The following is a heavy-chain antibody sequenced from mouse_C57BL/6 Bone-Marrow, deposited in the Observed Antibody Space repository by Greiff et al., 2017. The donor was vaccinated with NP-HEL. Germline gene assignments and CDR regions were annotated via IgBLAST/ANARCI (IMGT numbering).Heavy chain of an antibody. D-gene: IGHD1-1*01. CDR3: AREITTGWYFDV. V-gene: IGHV5-16*01. J-gene: IGHJ1*03. CDR1: GFTFSDYY. CDR2: INYDGSST. Sequence: EVKVVESEGGLVQPGSSMKLSCTASGFTFSDYYMAWVRQVPEKGLEWVANINYDGSSTYYLDSLKSRFIISRDNAKNILYLQMSSLKSEDTATYYCAREITTGWYFDVWGTGTTVTVSS.